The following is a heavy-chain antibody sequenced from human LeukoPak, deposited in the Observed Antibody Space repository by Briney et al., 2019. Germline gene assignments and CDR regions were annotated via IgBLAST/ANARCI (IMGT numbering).Heavy chain of an antibody. CDR2: IWYDGSNK. Sequence: GGSLRLSCAASGFTFSSYGMHWVRQAPGKGLEWVAVIWYDGSNKYYADSVKGRFTISRDNSKNTLYLQMNSLRAEDTAVYYCASDSAWFSNSFDYWGQGTLVTVSS. CDR1: GFTFSSYG. J-gene: IGHJ4*02. CDR3: ASDSAWFSNSFDY. D-gene: IGHD1-26*01. V-gene: IGHV3-33*01.